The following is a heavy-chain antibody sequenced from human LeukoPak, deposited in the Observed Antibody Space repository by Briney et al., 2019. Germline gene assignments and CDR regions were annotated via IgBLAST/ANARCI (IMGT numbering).Heavy chain of an antibody. J-gene: IGHJ4*02. CDR3: AREAMYSYGNNFDY. CDR2: IYYSGST. V-gene: IGHV4-61*01. CDR1: GGSVSSGSYY. Sequence: PSETLSLTCTVSGGSVSSGSYYWSWIRQPPGKGLEWIGYIYYSGSTSYNPSLKSRVTISVDTSKNQFSLKLSSVTAAGTAVYHCAREAMYSYGNNFDYWGQGTLVTVSS. D-gene: IGHD5-18*01.